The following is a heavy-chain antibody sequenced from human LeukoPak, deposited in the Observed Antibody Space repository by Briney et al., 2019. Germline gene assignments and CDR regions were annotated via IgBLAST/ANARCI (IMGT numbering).Heavy chain of an antibody. Sequence: HPGGSLRLSCAASGFTFSSYALSWVRQVPGKGLEWVSGISGSGGSTNYADSVKGRFTISRDNSKNTLYLQMNSLRAEDTAVYYCAKGSGYSYGYYYFDYWGQGTLVTVSS. CDR3: AKGSGYSYGYYYFDY. CDR2: ISGSGGST. CDR1: GFTFSSYA. J-gene: IGHJ4*02. V-gene: IGHV3-23*01. D-gene: IGHD5-18*01.